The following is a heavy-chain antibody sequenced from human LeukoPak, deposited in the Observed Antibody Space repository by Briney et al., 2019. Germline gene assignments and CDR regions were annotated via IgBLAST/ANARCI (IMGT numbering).Heavy chain of an antibody. J-gene: IGHJ3*02. CDR1: GGSISSSNW. CDR3: ASEHIVVVTAIRGVAFDI. CDR2: IYHSGST. Sequence: SETLSLTCAVSGGSISSSNWWSWVRQPPGKGLEWIGEIYHSGSTNYNPSLKSRVTISVDKSKNQFSLKLSSVTAADTAVYYCASEHIVVVTAIRGVAFDIWGQGTMVTVSS. D-gene: IGHD2-21*02. V-gene: IGHV4-4*02.